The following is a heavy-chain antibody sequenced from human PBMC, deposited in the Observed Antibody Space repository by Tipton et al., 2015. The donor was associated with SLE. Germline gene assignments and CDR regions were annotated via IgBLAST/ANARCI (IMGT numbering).Heavy chain of an antibody. CDR2: INHSGST. CDR3: ARDRDPPRDAFDI. J-gene: IGHJ3*02. Sequence: TLSLTCAVYGGSFSGYYWSWIRQPPGKGLEWIGEINHSGSTNYNPYLKSRVTINPDTSKNQFSLQLNSVNPEDTAVYYCARDRDPPRDAFDIWGQGTMVTVSS. D-gene: IGHD3-10*01. V-gene: IGHV4-34*01. CDR1: GGSFSGYY.